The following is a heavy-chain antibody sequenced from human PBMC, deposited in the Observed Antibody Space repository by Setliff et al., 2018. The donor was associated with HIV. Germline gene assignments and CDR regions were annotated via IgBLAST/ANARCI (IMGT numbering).Heavy chain of an antibody. D-gene: IGHD3-3*02. CDR3: ARDGTTFLAAMDV. J-gene: IGHJ6*03. CDR2: INWNGGST. Sequence: GGSLRLSCAASGFTFDYYGMSWVRQAPGKGLEWVSGINWNGGSTGYADSVKGRFTISRDNSKSTLYLQMNSLRAEDTAVYYCARDGTTFLAAMDVWGKGTTVTVSS. V-gene: IGHV3-20*04. CDR1: GFTFDYYG.